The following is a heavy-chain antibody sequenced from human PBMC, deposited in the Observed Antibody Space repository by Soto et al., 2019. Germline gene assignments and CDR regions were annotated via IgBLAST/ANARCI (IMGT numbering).Heavy chain of an antibody. V-gene: IGHV3-33*01. D-gene: IGHD7-27*01. J-gene: IGHJ5*01. CDR1: GFTFSSYG. CDR3: ARDSSSGEGFDF. Sequence: QVQLVESGGGVVQPGRSLRLSCAASGFTFSSYGMHWVRQAPGKGLEWMAVIWYDGNSKDYGDSVRGRFTVSRDNSKNTLYRQMDSLRAEDTAVYYCARDSSSGEGFDFWGQGTLVTVSS. CDR2: IWYDGNSK.